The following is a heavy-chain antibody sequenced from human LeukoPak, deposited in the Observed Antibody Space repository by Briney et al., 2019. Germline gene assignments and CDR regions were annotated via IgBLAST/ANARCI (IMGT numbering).Heavy chain of an antibody. D-gene: IGHD3-22*01. CDR2: INSNGGRT. CDR3: VKDLYYDNSGYYSGAFDY. Sequence: GGSLRLSCSASGXTFKKYAMHWVRQAPGKGLEYVSAINSNGGRTYYADSVKGRFTISRDNSKNTLYLQMSSLRVDDTAVYYCVKDLYYDNSGYYSGAFDYWGQGTLVTVSS. CDR1: GXTFKKYA. J-gene: IGHJ4*02. V-gene: IGHV3-64D*09.